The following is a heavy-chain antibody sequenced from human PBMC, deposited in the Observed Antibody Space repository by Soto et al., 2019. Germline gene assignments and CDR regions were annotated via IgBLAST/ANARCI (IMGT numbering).Heavy chain of an antibody. CDR3: ARRPYLGREYYFDY. V-gene: IGHV4-39*01. D-gene: IGHD7-27*01. CDR1: GGSISSSSYY. CDR2: IYYSGST. Sequence: SETLSLTCTVSGGSISSSSYYWGWIRQPPGKGLEWIGSIYYSGSTYYNPSLKSRVTISVDTSKNQFSLKLSSVTAADTAVYYCARRPYLGREYYFDYWGQGTLVTVSS. J-gene: IGHJ4*02.